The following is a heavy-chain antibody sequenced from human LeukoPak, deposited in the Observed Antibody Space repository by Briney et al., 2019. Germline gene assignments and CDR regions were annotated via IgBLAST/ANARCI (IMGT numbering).Heavy chain of an antibody. CDR3: ARDQAYYDFWSGYYNDAFDI. CDR2: INLNSGGT. V-gene: IGHV1-2*02. Sequence: GASVKVSCKASGYTFTGYYMHWVRQAPGQGLAWMGWINLNSGGTNYAQKFQGRVTMTRDTSISTAYMELSSLRSEDTAVYYCARDQAYYDFWSGYYNDAFDIWGQGTMVTVSS. J-gene: IGHJ3*02. CDR1: GYTFTGYY. D-gene: IGHD3-3*01.